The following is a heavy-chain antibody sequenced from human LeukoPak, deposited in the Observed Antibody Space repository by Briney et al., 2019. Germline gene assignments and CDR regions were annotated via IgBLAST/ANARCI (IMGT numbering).Heavy chain of an antibody. Sequence: SETLSLTCAVYGGSFSGYYWSWIRQPPGKGLEWIGEINHSGSTNYNPSLKSRVTISVDTSKNQFSLKLSSVTAADTAVHCCARRKITFGGVIVYYFDYWGQGTLVTVSS. D-gene: IGHD3-16*02. CDR3: ARRKITFGGVIVYYFDY. CDR2: INHSGST. J-gene: IGHJ4*02. CDR1: GGSFSGYY. V-gene: IGHV4-34*01.